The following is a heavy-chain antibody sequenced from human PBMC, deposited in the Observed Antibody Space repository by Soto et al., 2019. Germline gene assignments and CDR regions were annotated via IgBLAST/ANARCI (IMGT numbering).Heavy chain of an antibody. CDR3: ARDSAIAARAFDI. CDR2: IHYTGST. CDR1: SGSISSGGYH. J-gene: IGHJ3*02. Sequence: SETLSLTCTVSSGSISSGGYHWSWIRQHPGKGLELIGYIHYTGSTYYNPSLKSRLTISVDTSKNQFSLRLSSVTAADTAVYYCARDSAIAARAFDIWGRGTMVTVSS. V-gene: IGHV4-31*03. D-gene: IGHD6-6*01.